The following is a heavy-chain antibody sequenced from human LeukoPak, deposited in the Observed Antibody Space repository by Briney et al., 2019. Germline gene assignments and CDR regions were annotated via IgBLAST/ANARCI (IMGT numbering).Heavy chain of an antibody. CDR3: ASAYDSSGYYYY. CDR2: ISAYNGNT. CDR1: GYTFTSYG. J-gene: IGHJ4*02. D-gene: IGHD3-22*01. V-gene: IGHV1-18*01. Sequence: ASVKVSCKASGYTFTSYGISWVRQAPGQGLEWMGWISAYNGNTNYAQKLQGRVTMTTDTFTSTAYMELRSLRSDDTAVYYCASAYDSSGYYYYWGQGTLVTVSS.